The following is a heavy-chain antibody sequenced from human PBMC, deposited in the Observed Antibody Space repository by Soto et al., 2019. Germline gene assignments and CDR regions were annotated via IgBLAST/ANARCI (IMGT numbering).Heavy chain of an antibody. V-gene: IGHV1-69*02. D-gene: IGHD3-9*01. J-gene: IGHJ4*02. CDR1: GGSFSSYI. CDR3: ARARDVLTYYLDY. CDR2: IIPIRGIA. Sequence: QVQLVQSGAEVKKPGSSVKVSCKASGGSFSSYIISWVRQAPGQGREWRGRIIPIRGIADYAQKFQDRVTITADKSTGTVYMELSSPTSEDTAVYYWARARDVLTYYLDYWGQGTLVTVSS.